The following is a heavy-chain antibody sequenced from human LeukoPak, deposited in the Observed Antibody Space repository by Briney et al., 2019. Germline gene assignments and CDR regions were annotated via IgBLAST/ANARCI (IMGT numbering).Heavy chain of an antibody. Sequence: GGSLRLSCAASGFTFNDYYMSWIRQAPGKGLEWLSYINIGGTNTHYADSVKGRFTISRDNAKKSLYLEMNNLRAEDTAVYYCATAGAGFDIWGQGVLVTVSS. CDR1: GFTFNDYY. J-gene: IGHJ5*02. CDR3: ATAGAGFDI. CDR2: INIGGTNT. V-gene: IGHV3-11*01.